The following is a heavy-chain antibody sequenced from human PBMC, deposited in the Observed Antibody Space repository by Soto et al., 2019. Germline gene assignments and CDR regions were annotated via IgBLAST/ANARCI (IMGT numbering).Heavy chain of an antibody. CDR3: ARGTMYCSSTSCYEYFDY. J-gene: IGHJ4*02. CDR2: MNPNSGNT. CDR1: GYTFTSYD. V-gene: IGHV1-8*01. Sequence: QVQLVQSGAEVKKPGASVKVSCKAAGYTFTSYDINWVRQATGQGLEWMGWMNPNSGNTGYAQKFQGRVTMSRNTSISTAYIELSSLRSEETAVYYCARGTMYCSSTSCYEYFDYWGQGTLVTVSS. D-gene: IGHD2-2*01.